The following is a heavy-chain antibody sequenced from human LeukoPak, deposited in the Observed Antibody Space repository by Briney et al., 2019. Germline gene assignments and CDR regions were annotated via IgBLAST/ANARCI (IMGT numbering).Heavy chain of an antibody. V-gene: IGHV1-69*13. CDR1: GGTFGSYA. CDR2: IIPIFGTA. CDR3: ARAPLVVPAAMAWFDP. J-gene: IGHJ5*02. Sequence: AASVKVSCKASGGTFGSYAISWVRQAPGQGLEWMGGIIPIFGTANYAQKFQGRVTITADESTSTAYMELSSLRSEDTAVYYCARAPLVVPAAMAWFDPWGQGTLVTVSS. D-gene: IGHD2-2*01.